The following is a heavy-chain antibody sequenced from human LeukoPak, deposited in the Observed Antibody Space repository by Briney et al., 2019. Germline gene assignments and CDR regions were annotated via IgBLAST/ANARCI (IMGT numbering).Heavy chain of an antibody. D-gene: IGHD3-10*01. CDR2: INHSGST. Sequence: SETLSLTCAVYGASFSGYYWSWIRQPPGKGLEWIGEINHSGSTNYNPSLKSRVTISVDTSKNQFSLKLSSVTAADTAVYYCARGGNYMDVWGKGTTVTVSS. CDR1: GASFSGYY. CDR3: ARGGNYMDV. V-gene: IGHV4-34*01. J-gene: IGHJ6*03.